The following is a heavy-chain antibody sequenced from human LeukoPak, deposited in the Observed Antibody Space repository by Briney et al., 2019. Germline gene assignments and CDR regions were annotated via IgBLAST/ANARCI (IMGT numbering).Heavy chain of an antibody. D-gene: IGHD5-18*01. CDR1: GYSISSGYY. V-gene: IGHV4-38-2*01. Sequence: SETLSLTCAVSGYSISSGYYWGWIRQPPGKGLEWIGEINHSGSTNYNPSLKSRVTISVDTSKNQFSLKLSSVTAADTAVYYCARGSYGYFDYWGQGTLVTVSS. CDR3: ARGSYGYFDY. J-gene: IGHJ4*02. CDR2: INHSGST.